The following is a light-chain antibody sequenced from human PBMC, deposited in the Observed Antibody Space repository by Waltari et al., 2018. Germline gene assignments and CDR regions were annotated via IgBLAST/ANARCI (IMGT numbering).Light chain of an antibody. CDR2: SNK. CDR3: AAWDDSLNGPV. CDR1: SSNIGSNT. J-gene: IGLJ3*02. Sequence: QSVLTQPPSASGTPGQRVTISCSGSSSNIGSNTVNWYQQLPGTAPKLLIYSNKQRPSGGPDRCSGPKSGTSASLAISGLQSEDEADYYCAAWDDSLNGPVFGGGTKLTVL. V-gene: IGLV1-44*01.